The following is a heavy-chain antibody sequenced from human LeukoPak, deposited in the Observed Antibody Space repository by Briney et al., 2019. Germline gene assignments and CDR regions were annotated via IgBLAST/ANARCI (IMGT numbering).Heavy chain of an antibody. CDR3: ARGQDWIFDY. Sequence: ASVKVSCKASGYTFTAYYMHWVRQAPGQGLEWMGWLNPNSGNTGYAQKFQGRVTMTRNTSISTAYMELSSLRSEDTAVYYCARGQDWIFDYWGQGTLVTVSS. CDR1: GYTFTAYY. D-gene: IGHD3/OR15-3a*01. J-gene: IGHJ4*02. V-gene: IGHV1-8*02. CDR2: LNPNSGNT.